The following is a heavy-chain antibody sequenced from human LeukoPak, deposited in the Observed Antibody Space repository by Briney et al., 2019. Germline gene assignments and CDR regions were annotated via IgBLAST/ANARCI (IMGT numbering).Heavy chain of an antibody. V-gene: IGHV3-64*01. CDR1: GFTFSSYA. CDR3: AREPRGDIVVVPAAHFDY. D-gene: IGHD2-2*01. J-gene: IGHJ4*02. CDR2: ISSNGGST. Sequence: GRSLRLSCAASGFTFSSYAMHWVRQAPGKGLEYVSAISSNGGSTYYANSVKGRFTISRDNSKNTLYLQMGSLRAEDMAVYYCAREPRGDIVVVPAAHFDYWGQGTLVTVSS.